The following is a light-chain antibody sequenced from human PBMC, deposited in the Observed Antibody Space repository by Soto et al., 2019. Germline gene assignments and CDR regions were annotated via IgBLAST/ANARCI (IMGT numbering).Light chain of an antibody. J-gene: IGKJ1*01. CDR1: QSVSSN. V-gene: IGKV3-15*01. Sequence: EIVMTQSPATLSVSPGERATLSCRASQSVSSNLAWYQQKPGQAPRLLIYGASTRATGIPARFSGSGSGTEFTLTISSLQSEDFAVYCCQQYNNWPATFGQGTQVDIK. CDR2: GAS. CDR3: QQYNNWPAT.